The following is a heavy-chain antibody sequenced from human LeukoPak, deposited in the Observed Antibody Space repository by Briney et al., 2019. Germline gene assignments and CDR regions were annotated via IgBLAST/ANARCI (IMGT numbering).Heavy chain of an antibody. Sequence: PTGGSLRLYCAASGFTFSTYAMSWVRQAPGKGLEWVSTISGSGGSTYYADSVKGRFTISRDNSKNTLYLQMNSLRAEDTALYYCAKDPPDIAVAGYFDYWVQGTLVTVSS. CDR1: GFTFSTYA. J-gene: IGHJ4*02. V-gene: IGHV3-23*01. CDR2: ISGSGGST. CDR3: AKDPPDIAVAGYFDY. D-gene: IGHD6-19*01.